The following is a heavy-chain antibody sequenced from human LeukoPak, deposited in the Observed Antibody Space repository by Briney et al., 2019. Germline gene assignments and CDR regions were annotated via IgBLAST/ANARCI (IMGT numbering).Heavy chain of an antibody. CDR2: INHSGHT. J-gene: IGHJ4*02. D-gene: IGHD2-15*01. CDR1: GGSFSGYY. Sequence: SETLSLTCAVYGGSFSGYYWSWIRQPPGKGLEWIGEINHSGHTKYNPSLKSRVTISVDTSKNQFSLKLSSVTAADTAVYYCARGLYGGNGLGHWGQGTLVTVSS. V-gene: IGHV4-34*01. CDR3: ARGLYGGNGLGH.